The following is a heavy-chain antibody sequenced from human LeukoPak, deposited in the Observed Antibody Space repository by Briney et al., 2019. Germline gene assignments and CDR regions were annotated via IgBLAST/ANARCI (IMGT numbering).Heavy chain of an antibody. V-gene: IGHV4-59*08. Sequence: SETLSLTCAVSGASIRSYYWNWIRQPPGKGLEWIGYIYYSGSTNYNPSLKSRVTISVDTSKNQFSLKLSSVSAADTSMYYCTRHEYNRCWNPFDAWGQGTLVTVSS. CDR2: IYYSGST. CDR1: GASIRSYY. J-gene: IGHJ4*02. CDR3: TRHEYNRCWNPFDA. D-gene: IGHD1-1*01.